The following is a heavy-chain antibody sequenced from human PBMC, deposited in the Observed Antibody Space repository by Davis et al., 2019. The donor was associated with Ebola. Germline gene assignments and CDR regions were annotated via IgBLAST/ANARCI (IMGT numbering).Heavy chain of an antibody. Sequence: GESLKISCTSSGLFTFGNYWMTWVRQAPGKGLEWVSSISSSSSYIYYADSVKGRFTISRDNAKNSLYLQMNSLRAEDTAVYYCARDLYLGSWNYYGMDVWGQGTTVTVSS. CDR1: GLFTFGNYW. D-gene: IGHD2-2*02. CDR2: ISSSSSYI. CDR3: ARDLYLGSWNYYGMDV. V-gene: IGHV3-21*01. J-gene: IGHJ6*02.